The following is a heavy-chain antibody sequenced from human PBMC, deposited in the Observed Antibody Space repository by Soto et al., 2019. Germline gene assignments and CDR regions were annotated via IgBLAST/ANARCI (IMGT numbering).Heavy chain of an antibody. CDR3: ARAYSHGYGPAYYYYYYGMDV. D-gene: IGHD5-18*01. CDR1: GYTFTSYD. V-gene: IGHV1-8*01. CDR2: MNPNSGNT. J-gene: IGHJ6*02. Sequence: VASVKVSCKASGYTFTSYDINWVRQATGQGREWMGWMNPNSGNTGYAQKFQGRVTMTRNTSISTAYMELSSLRSEDTAGYYCARAYSHGYGPAYYYYYYGMDVWGQGTTVTVSS.